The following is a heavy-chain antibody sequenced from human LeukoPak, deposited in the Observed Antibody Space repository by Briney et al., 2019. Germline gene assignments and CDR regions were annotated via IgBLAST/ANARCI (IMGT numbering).Heavy chain of an antibody. CDR3: ARGLQGYFYYMDV. J-gene: IGHJ6*03. D-gene: IGHD2-15*01. CDR2: ISSTSSTI. V-gene: IGHV3-48*01. Sequence: GGSLRLSCAASGFTFSNSDMNWVRQAPGKGLEWVSYISSTSSTIYYADSVKGRFTVSRDNAKNSLYLQMSSLRAEDTAVYYCARGLQGYFYYMDVWGKGTTVTVSS. CDR1: GFTFSNSD.